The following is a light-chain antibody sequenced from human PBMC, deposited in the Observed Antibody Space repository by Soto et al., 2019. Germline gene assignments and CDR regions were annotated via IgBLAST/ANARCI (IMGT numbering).Light chain of an antibody. CDR1: SSHIGSYNF. J-gene: IGLJ3*02. CDR2: EAT. CDR3: CSYAGTSSWV. V-gene: IGLV2-23*01. Sequence: QSALTQPASVSGSPGQSITISCTGTSSHIGSYNFVSWYQQRPGRAPKLMIFEATKRPSGVPPRFSGSKSGNTASLTISVLQAEDAADYYCCSYAGTSSWVFGGGTKLTVL.